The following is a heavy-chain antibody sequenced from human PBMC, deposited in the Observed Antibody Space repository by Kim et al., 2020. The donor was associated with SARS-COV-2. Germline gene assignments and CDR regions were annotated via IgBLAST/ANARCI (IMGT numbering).Heavy chain of an antibody. CDR1: GFTCSIYA. CDR3: ARGGCTATSCLDS. V-gene: IGHV3-74*01. Sequence: GGSLRLSCAVSGFTCSIYAMSWVRQAPGKGLVWVSHINSDGSDTNYADSVKGRFTISRDSAKNTLYLRMDSLRAEDTAVYYCARGGCTATSCLDSWGQGT. CDR2: INSDGSDT. D-gene: IGHD2-2*01. J-gene: IGHJ4*02.